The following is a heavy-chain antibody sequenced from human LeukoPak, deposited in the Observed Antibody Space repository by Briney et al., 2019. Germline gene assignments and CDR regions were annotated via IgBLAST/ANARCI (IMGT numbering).Heavy chain of an antibody. CDR3: ARQGTGSGYNSLDY. CDR1: GGSISSHY. D-gene: IGHD5-24*01. V-gene: IGHV4-59*08. Sequence: PSETLSLTCTVSGGSISSHYWSWIRQPPGKGLEWIGYIYYSGSTNYNPSLKSRVTISVDTSKNQFSLKLSSVTAADTAVYYCARQGTGSGYNSLDYWGQGTLVTVSS. J-gene: IGHJ4*02. CDR2: IYYSGST.